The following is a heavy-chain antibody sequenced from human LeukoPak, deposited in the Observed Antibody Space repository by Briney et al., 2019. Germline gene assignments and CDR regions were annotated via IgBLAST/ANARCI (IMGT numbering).Heavy chain of an antibody. CDR3: ARGTEGYTYGEFDS. J-gene: IGHJ5*01. Sequence: PGGSLRLSCAASGFTFSDYWMHWVRHAPGKGLVWVSRIHRDGSSTTYADSVKGRFTISRDNAKNTLYLQMNSLRAEDTAMYYCARGTEGYTYGEFDSWGQGTLVTVSS. CDR2: IHRDGSST. V-gene: IGHV3-74*01. CDR1: GFTFSDYW. D-gene: IGHD5-18*01.